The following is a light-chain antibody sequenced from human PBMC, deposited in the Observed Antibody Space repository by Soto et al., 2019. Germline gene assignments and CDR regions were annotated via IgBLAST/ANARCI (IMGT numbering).Light chain of an antibody. CDR2: GAS. J-gene: IGKJ1*01. Sequence: EIVMTQSPATLSVSPGDRATLSCRASQSMSDDLAWYQRKPGQAPRLLIYGASTRATGIPARFSGSGSGTEFTLTIRRLQSEDFAVYYCQQYNNWPWTFGQGTQVEIK. CDR1: QSMSDD. CDR3: QQYNNWPWT. V-gene: IGKV3-15*01.